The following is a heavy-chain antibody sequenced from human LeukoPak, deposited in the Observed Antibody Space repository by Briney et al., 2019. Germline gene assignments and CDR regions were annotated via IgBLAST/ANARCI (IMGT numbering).Heavy chain of an antibody. D-gene: IGHD1-26*01. CDR1: GGSISSSSYY. Sequence: PSETLSLTCTVSGGSISSSSYYWGWIRQPPGKGLEWIGSIYYSGSTYYNPSLKSRVTISVDTSKNQFSLKLSSVTAADTAVYYCARITWELLVYWGQGTLVTVSS. CDR3: ARITWELLVY. V-gene: IGHV4-39*07. J-gene: IGHJ4*02. CDR2: IYYSGST.